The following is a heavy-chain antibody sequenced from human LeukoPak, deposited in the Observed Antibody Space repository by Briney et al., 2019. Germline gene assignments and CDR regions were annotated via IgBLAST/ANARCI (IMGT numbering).Heavy chain of an antibody. CDR1: GFTFSRYT. CDR2: ISYDGSNK. D-gene: IGHD1-26*01. V-gene: IGHV3-30*04. J-gene: IGHJ4*02. Sequence: PGGSLRLSCSASGFTFSRYTMHWVRQAPGKGLEWVAVISYDGSNKYYADSVKGRFTISRDNSKNTLYLQMNSLRAEDTAVYYCAKEGAGIVGATYDYWGQGTLVTVSS. CDR3: AKEGAGIVGATYDY.